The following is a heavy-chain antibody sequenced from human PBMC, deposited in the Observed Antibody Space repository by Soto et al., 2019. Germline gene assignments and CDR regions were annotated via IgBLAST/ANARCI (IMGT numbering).Heavy chain of an antibody. Sequence: GGSLRLSCAASGFTFSSYGMHWVRQAPGKGLEWVAVISYDGSNKYYADSVKGRFTISRDNSKNTLYLQMNSLRAEDTAVYYCAKEGCSGGSCYISYFDYWGQGTLVT. CDR1: GFTFSSYG. D-gene: IGHD2-15*01. J-gene: IGHJ4*02. CDR2: ISYDGSNK. CDR3: AKEGCSGGSCYISYFDY. V-gene: IGHV3-30*18.